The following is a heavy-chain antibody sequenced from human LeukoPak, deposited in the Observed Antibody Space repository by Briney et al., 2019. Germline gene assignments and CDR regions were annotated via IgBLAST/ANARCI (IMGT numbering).Heavy chain of an antibody. CDR3: ARGMYSSSWYEDIYNWFDP. Sequence: ASVKVSCKASGYTFTSYGINWVRQAPGQGLEWMGWISAYNGNTNYAQKLQDRVTMTTDTSTSTAYMELRSLRSDDTAVYYCARGMYSSSWYEDIYNWFDPWGQGTLVTVSS. D-gene: IGHD6-13*01. CDR1: GYTFTSYG. CDR2: ISAYNGNT. V-gene: IGHV1-18*01. J-gene: IGHJ5*02.